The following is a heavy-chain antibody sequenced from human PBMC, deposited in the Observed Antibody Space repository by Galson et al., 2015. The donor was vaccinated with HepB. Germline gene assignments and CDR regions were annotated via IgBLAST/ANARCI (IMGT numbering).Heavy chain of an antibody. V-gene: IGHV1-46*01. Sequence: SVKVSCKASGYTFTSYYMHWVRQAPGQGLEWMGIINPSGGSTSYAQKFQGRVTMTRDTSTSTVYMELSSLRSEDTAVYYCASVLVRGVIHYGMDVWGQGTTVTVSS. CDR2: INPSGGST. CDR3: ASVLVRGVIHYGMDV. J-gene: IGHJ6*02. CDR1: GYTFTSYY. D-gene: IGHD3-10*01.